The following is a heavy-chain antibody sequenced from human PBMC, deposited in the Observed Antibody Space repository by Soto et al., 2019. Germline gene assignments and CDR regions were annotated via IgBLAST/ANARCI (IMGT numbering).Heavy chain of an antibody. CDR3: ARESGGATATLDYYYFYMDV. CDR1: GDSFNDYY. J-gene: IGHJ6*03. Sequence: QVQLVQSGAEVRKPGASVTVSCRSSGDSFNDYYIHWVRQAPGQGFGWMGWINPNGGVTKYAQKFQGWVSMTRDTSTRTVYMALRRLKSDDTAVYYCARESGGATATLDYYYFYMDVWGTGTTVTVSS. D-gene: IGHD5-12*01. V-gene: IGHV1-2*04. CDR2: INPNGGVT.